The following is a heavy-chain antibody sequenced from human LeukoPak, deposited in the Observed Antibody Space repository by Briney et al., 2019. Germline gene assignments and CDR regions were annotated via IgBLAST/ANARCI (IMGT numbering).Heavy chain of an antibody. J-gene: IGHJ4*02. Sequence: PGGSLRLSCAASGFTFNDAWMNWVRQAPGKGLEWVANIKKDGSEKYYPDSVEGRFTISRDNAKNSLYLQLNSLRAEDTAVYYCARAQGFFDLWGQGTLVSVPS. CDR1: GFTFNDAW. V-gene: IGHV3-7*01. CDR3: ARAQGFFDL. CDR2: IKKDGSEK.